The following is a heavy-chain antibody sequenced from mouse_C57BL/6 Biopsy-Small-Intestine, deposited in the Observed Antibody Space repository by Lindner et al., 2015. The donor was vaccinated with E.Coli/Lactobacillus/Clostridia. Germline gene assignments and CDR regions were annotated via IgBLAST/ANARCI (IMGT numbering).Heavy chain of an antibody. CDR2: ISSGGDYI. J-gene: IGHJ1*03. Sequence: VQLQESGGGLVKPGGSLKLSCAASGFTFSSYAMSWVRQTPEKRLEWVAYISSGGDYIYYADTVKGRFTISRDNARNTLYLQMSSLKSEDTAMYYCTREYYYGSSYGYFDVWGTGTTVTVSS. V-gene: IGHV5-9-1*02. CDR3: TREYYYGSSYGYFDV. D-gene: IGHD1-1*01. CDR1: GFTFSSYA.